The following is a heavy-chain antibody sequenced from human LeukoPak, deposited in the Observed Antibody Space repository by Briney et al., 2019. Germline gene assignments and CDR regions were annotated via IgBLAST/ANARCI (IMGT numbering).Heavy chain of an antibody. D-gene: IGHD3-22*01. CDR1: GGSFSGYY. CDR2: INHSGST. V-gene: IGHV4-34*01. Sequence: SETLSLTCAVYGGSFSGYYWSWIRQPPGKGLEWIGEINHSGSTNYNPSLKSRVTISVDTSKNQFSLKLSSVTAADTAVYYCAKKSAYYYDSRGHPCFDYWAREPWSPSPQ. J-gene: IGHJ4*02. CDR3: AKKSAYYYDSRGHPCFDY.